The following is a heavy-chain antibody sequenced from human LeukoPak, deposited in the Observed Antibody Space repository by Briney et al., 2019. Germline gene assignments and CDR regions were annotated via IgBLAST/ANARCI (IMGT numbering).Heavy chain of an antibody. V-gene: IGHV4-59*08. Sequence: PSYNLPLTCFGTHGSIIHNHWSSIQQPPEKGLEWIRHIYDSGSTNFYRSLRRRLTILVDTSKNQFCLKLSSVTAADAAVYYCARSYGDYITGAYGFDVWGQGTMVTVSS. CDR3: ARSYGDYITGAYGFDV. CDR2: IYDSGST. D-gene: IGHD4-17*01. J-gene: IGHJ3*01. CDR1: HGSIIHNH.